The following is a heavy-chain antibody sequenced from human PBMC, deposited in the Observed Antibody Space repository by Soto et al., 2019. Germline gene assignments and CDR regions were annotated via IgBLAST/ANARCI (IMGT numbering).Heavy chain of an antibody. J-gene: IGHJ4*03. CDR1: GGSISSGDYY. CDR3: ARARTDYDILTYFDY. Sequence: SETLSVTCTVSGGSISSGDYYWSWIRQPPGKGLKWIGNIYYSGSTYYNPSLKSRVTISVDTSKNQFSLKLSSVTAADTAVYYCARARTDYDILTYFDYWGHGTLVTVSS. CDR2: IYYSGST. V-gene: IGHV4-30-4*01. D-gene: IGHD3-9*01.